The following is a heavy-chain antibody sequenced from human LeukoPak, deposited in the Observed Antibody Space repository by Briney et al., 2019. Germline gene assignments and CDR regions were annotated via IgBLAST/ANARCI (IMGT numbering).Heavy chain of an antibody. CDR3: ARTYCSSTSCYAPFDY. D-gene: IGHD2-2*01. CDR2: INHSGST. J-gene: IGHJ4*02. CDR1: GGSISSSSYY. Sequence: PSETLSLTCTVSGGSISSSSYYWGWIRQPPGKGLEWIGEINHSGSTNYNPSLKSRVTISVDTSKNQFSLKLSSVTAADTAVYYCARTYCSSTSCYAPFDYWGQGTLATVSS. V-gene: IGHV4-39*07.